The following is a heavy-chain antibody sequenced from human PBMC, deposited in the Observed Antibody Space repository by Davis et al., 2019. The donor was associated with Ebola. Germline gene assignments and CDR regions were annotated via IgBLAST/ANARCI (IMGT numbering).Heavy chain of an antibody. Sequence: GESLKISCAASGFTFSIYAMHWVRQAPGKGLEWIGVLSYAGSNKYYADSVKGRFTISRDNSKNTLYLQMNSLRAEDPAVYYWAAHSAYYYGMDVWGQGTTVTVSS. V-gene: IGHV3-30-3*01. J-gene: IGHJ6*02. CDR3: AAHSAYYYGMDV. CDR2: LSYAGSNK. CDR1: GFTFSIYA.